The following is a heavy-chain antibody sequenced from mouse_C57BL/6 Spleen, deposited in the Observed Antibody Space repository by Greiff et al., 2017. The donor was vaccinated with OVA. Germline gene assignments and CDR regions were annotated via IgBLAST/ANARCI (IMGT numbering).Heavy chain of an antibody. CDR2: ISNGGGST. Sequence: EVMLVESGGGLVQPGGSLKLSCAASGFTFSDYYMYWVRQTPEKRLEWVAYISNGGGSTYYPDTVKGRFTISRDNAKNTLYLQMSRLKSEDTAMYYCARYDAMDYWGQGTSVTVSS. CDR1: GFTFSDYY. V-gene: IGHV5-12*01. CDR3: ARYDAMDY. J-gene: IGHJ4*01.